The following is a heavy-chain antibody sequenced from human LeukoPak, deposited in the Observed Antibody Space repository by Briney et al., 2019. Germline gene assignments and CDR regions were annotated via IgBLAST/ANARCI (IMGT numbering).Heavy chain of an antibody. CDR3: ARDWAGITGTTWDAFDI. J-gene: IGHJ3*02. Sequence: VASVKVSCKASGYTFTSYYMHWVRQAPGQGLEWMGIINPSGGSTSYAQKFQGRVTMTRDTSTSTVYMELSSLRSEDTAVCYCARDWAGITGTTWDAFDIWGQGTMVTVSS. V-gene: IGHV1-46*01. CDR1: GYTFTSYY. CDR2: INPSGGST. D-gene: IGHD1-20*01.